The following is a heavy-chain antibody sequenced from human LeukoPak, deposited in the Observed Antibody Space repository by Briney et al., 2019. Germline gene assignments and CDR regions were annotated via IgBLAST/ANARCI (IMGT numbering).Heavy chain of an antibody. Sequence: WETLSLTCAVYGGSFSGYYWSWIRQPPGKGLEWNGEINHSGSTNYNPSLKSRVTISVDTSKNQFSLKLSSVTAADTAVYYCARVRRAIYYYYYMDVWGKGTTVTVSS. CDR1: GGSFSGYY. V-gene: IGHV4-34*01. CDR3: ARVRRAIYYYYYMDV. J-gene: IGHJ6*03. D-gene: IGHD1-14*01. CDR2: INHSGST.